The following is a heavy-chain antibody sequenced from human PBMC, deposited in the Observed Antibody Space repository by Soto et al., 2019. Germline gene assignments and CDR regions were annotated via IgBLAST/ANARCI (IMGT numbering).Heavy chain of an antibody. D-gene: IGHD2-15*01. CDR3: ARDCSGGSCYSGYHYYGMDV. CDR2: ISAYNGNT. V-gene: IGHV1-18*01. CDR1: GYTFTSYG. J-gene: IGHJ6*02. Sequence: ASVKVSCKASGYTFTSYGISWVRQAPGQGLEWMGWISAYNGNTNYAQKLQGRVTMTTDTSTSTAYMELRSLRSDDTAVYYCARDCSGGSCYSGYHYYGMDVWGQGTTVTVSS.